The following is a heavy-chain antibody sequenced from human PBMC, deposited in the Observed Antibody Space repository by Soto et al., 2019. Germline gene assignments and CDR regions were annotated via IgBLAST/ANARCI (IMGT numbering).Heavy chain of an antibody. D-gene: IGHD4-17*01. CDR3: ARAARGDYVFFWFDP. Sequence: QVQLQESGPGLVKPSQTLSLTCTVSGGSISSGGYYWSWIRQHPGKGLEWIGYIYYSGSTYYNPSLKSRVTTSVDTSKNQFSLKLSSVTAADTAVYYCARAARGDYVFFWFDPWGQGTLVTVSS. V-gene: IGHV4-31*03. CDR2: IYYSGST. J-gene: IGHJ5*02. CDR1: GGSISSGGYY.